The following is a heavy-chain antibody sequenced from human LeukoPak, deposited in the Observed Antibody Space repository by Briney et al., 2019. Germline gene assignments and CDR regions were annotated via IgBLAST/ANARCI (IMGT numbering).Heavy chain of an antibody. J-gene: IGHJ1*01. CDR3: ARDGHYDILTGYFQD. V-gene: IGHV3-21*04. CDR1: GFTYSTYT. CDR2: ISGTSPYI. Sequence: GGSLRLSCAASGFTYSTYTMNWVRQAPGKGLEWVSSISGTSPYIYYADSVKGRFTISRDNAKNSLYLQMNSLRAEDTAVYYCARDGHYDILTGYFQDWGQGTLVTVSS. D-gene: IGHD3-9*01.